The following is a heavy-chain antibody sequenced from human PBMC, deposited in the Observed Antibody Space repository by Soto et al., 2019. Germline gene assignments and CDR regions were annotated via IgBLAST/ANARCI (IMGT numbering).Heavy chain of an antibody. J-gene: IGHJ4*02. D-gene: IGHD5-18*01. CDR3: ARQDYNYAYFDF. CDR1: GYSFTNYW. V-gene: IGHV5-51*01. CDR2: IYPGDSDT. Sequence: LGESLKISCKGSGYSFTNYWIGWVRQMPGEGLEWMGIIYPGDSDTRYSPSFQGQVIISVDQSISTAYLQWSSLQASDTAMYYCARQDYNYAYFDFWGQGTLVTVSS.